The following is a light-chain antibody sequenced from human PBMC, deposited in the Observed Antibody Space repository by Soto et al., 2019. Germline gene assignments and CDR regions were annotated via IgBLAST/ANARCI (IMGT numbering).Light chain of an antibody. V-gene: IGKV1-12*01. Sequence: DVQMTQYPSSVSASVGDRVTITCRASQGISSWLAWYQQKPEKAHKXVIYDASSLQSGVPSRFSGSVSGTDLTINLRSLQPEDGETYYCQQANSFPLTFGGGTKV. CDR3: QQANSFPLT. CDR2: DAS. CDR1: QGISSW. J-gene: IGKJ4*01.